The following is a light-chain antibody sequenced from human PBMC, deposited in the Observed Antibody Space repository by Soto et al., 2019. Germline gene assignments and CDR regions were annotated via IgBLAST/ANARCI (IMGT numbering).Light chain of an antibody. J-gene: IGKJ1*01. Sequence: IQMNQSPSTLSGSVGDRVTITCLASQTISSWLAWYHQKPVKAPKLLIYKASTLKSGVPSRFSGSGSGTEFTLTISSLQPDDFATYYCQHYNSYSEAFGQGTKVDIK. V-gene: IGKV1-5*03. CDR1: QTISSW. CDR3: QHYNSYSEA. CDR2: KAS.